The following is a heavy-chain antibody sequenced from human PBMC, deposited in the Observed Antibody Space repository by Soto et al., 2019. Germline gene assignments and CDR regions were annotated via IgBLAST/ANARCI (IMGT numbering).Heavy chain of an antibody. D-gene: IGHD3-22*01. CDR3: AKIRPYYISSGSFDH. V-gene: IGHV1-18*04. J-gene: IGHJ4*02. Sequence: AAVKVPCKYCVYSFNRYGIICVRPAPGQGLEWMGWISAYNGDTNYAQKFQGRVTMTRDTSISTASIELSGLRSDDTAVYFCAKIRPYYISSGSFDHWAQGTRVNVSS. CDR2: ISAYNGDT. CDR1: VYSFNRYG.